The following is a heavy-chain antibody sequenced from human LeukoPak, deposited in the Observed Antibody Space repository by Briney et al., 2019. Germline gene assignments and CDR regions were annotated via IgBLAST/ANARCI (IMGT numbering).Heavy chain of an antibody. V-gene: IGHV4-39*01. D-gene: IGHD3-16*01. Sequence: SSETLSLTCTVSGDSISSSTYYWGWIRQPPGKGLEWIGSIYYSGSAYYNPSLKSRVTISVDTSKNQFSLKLNSVTAADTAVYYCARQLTYYYYYMDVWGKGTTVTVSS. CDR1: GDSISSSTYY. CDR3: ARQLTYYYYYMDV. J-gene: IGHJ6*03. CDR2: IYYSGSA.